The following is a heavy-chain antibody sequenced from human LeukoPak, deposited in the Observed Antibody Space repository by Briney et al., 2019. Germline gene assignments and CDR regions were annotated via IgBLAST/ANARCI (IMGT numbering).Heavy chain of an antibody. Sequence: ASVKVSCKASGYTFTSYGISWVRQAPGQGLEWMGWISAYNGNTNYAQKLQGRVTMTTDTSTSTAYMELRSLRSDDTAVYYCARADFDYYDSSINWFDPWGQGTLVTVS. CDR1: GYTFTSYG. D-gene: IGHD3-22*01. CDR3: ARADFDYYDSSINWFDP. CDR2: ISAYNGNT. V-gene: IGHV1-18*01. J-gene: IGHJ5*02.